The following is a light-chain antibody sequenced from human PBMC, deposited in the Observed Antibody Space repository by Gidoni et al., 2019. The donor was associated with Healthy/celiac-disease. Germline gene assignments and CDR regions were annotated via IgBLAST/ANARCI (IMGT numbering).Light chain of an antibody. CDR1: QDISNY. CDR3: QQYDNLPPLT. J-gene: IGKJ4*01. CDR2: DAS. V-gene: IGKV1-33*01. Sequence: DIQMTQSPSSLSASVGDRVTITCPASQDISNYLNWYQQKPGKAPKLLLYDASNSETGVPSRFSGSGSGTDFTFPISSLQPEDIATYYCQQYDNLPPLTFGGXTKVEIK.